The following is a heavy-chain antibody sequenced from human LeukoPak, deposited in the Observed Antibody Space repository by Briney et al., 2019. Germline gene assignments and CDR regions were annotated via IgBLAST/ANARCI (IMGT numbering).Heavy chain of an antibody. Sequence: GGSLTLSCAASGFTFSSYAMSWVRQAPGKGLEWVSAISGSGGSTYYAGSVKGRFTISRDNSKNTLYLQMNSLRAEDTAVYYCAKDQSTILGYYYGMDVWGQGTTVTVSS. J-gene: IGHJ6*02. D-gene: IGHD3-3*01. CDR3: AKDQSTILGYYYGMDV. CDR2: ISGSGGST. V-gene: IGHV3-23*01. CDR1: GFTFSSYA.